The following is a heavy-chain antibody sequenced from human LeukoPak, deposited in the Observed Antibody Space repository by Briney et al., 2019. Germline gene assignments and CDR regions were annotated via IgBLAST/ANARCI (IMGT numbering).Heavy chain of an antibody. CDR3: TRHLDYYGSGSYEY. V-gene: IGHV4-59*08. D-gene: IGHD3-10*01. J-gene: IGHJ4*02. CDR1: GGSISGFH. Sequence: SEALSLTCTVSGGSISGFHWSWIRQPPGQGLEWIVYIHYSGSTDYNPSLKSRVTISVDTSKNQFSLKLSSVTAADTAVYYCTRHLDYYGSGSYEYWGQGTLVTVSS. CDR2: IHYSGST.